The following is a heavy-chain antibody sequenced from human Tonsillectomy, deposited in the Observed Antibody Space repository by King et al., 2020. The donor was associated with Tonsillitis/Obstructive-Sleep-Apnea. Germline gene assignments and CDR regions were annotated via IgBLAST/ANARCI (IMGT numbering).Heavy chain of an antibody. J-gene: IGHJ6*03. D-gene: IGHD6-19*01. Sequence: EVQLVESGGGLVQPGGSLRLSCAASGFTFTNYAMTWVRQAPGKGLEWVSSISDNGVGRHYADSVKGRFTISRDNSKNTLYLQMNSLRVDDTAVYYCAGGPAGADYYYMDVWGKGTTVTVSS. CDR3: AGGPAGADYYYMDV. V-gene: IGHV3-23*04. CDR1: GFTFTNYA. CDR2: ISDNGVGR.